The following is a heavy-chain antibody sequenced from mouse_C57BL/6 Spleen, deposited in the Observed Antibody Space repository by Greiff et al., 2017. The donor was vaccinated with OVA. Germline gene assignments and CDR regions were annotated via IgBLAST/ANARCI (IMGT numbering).Heavy chain of an antibody. CDR1: GYTFTDYE. CDR2: IDPETGGT. CDR3: TRRVITTVVAPHYFDD. D-gene: IGHD1-1*01. V-gene: IGHV1-15*01. J-gene: IGHJ2*01. Sequence: VQLKESGAELVRPGASVTLSCKASGYTFTDYEMHWVKQTPVHGLEWIGAIDPETGGTAYNQKFKGKAILTADKSSSTASMELRSLTSEDSVVYYCTRRVITTVVAPHYFDDWGQGTTRTVSS.